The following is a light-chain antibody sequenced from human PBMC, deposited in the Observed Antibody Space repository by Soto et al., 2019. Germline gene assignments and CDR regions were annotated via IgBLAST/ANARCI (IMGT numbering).Light chain of an antibody. CDR2: DAS. CDR1: QDIRNY. Sequence: DIQMTQSPSSLSASVGDRVTITCQASQDIRNYLNWYQQKPGKAPKLVIFDASNLETGVPSRFSGSGSGTDFTFTISSLQPEDIATYYCQQYVQGLTFGGGTKVEI. V-gene: IGKV1-33*01. CDR3: QQYVQGLT. J-gene: IGKJ4*01.